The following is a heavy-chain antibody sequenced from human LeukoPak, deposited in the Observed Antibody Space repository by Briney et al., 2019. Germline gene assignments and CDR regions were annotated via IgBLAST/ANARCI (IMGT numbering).Heavy chain of an antibody. Sequence: SETLSLTCTVSGGSISSSSYYWGWIRQPPGKGLEWIGSIYYSGSTYYNPSLKSRVTISVDTSKNQFSLKLSSVTAADTAVYYCARQYYDILTGYDNWFDPWGQGTLVTVSS. V-gene: IGHV4-39*01. J-gene: IGHJ5*02. CDR1: GGSISSSSYY. CDR3: ARQYYDILTGYDNWFDP. CDR2: IYYSGST. D-gene: IGHD3-9*01.